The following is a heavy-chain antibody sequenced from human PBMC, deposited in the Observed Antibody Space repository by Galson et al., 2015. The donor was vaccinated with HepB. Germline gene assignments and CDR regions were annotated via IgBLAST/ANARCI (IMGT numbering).Heavy chain of an antibody. D-gene: IGHD1-20*01. Sequence: SLRLSCAASGFTFSSYAMSWVRQAPGKGLEWVSGISGDGGGTYYADSVKGRFTISRDNSKNTLSLQMDSLRVEDTAVYYCVKDAPGYSINWSHNSWFDPWGQGTLVTVSS. V-gene: IGHV3-23*01. CDR1: GFTFSSYA. J-gene: IGHJ5*02. CDR2: ISGDGGGT. CDR3: VKDAPGYSINWSHNSWFDP.